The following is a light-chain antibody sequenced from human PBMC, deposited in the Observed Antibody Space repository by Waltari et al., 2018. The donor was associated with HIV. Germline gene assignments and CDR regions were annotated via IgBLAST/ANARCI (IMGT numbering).Light chain of an antibody. V-gene: IGKV4-1*01. CDR1: QSVLYSSNNKNY. CDR3: QQYSITPVT. J-gene: IGKJ2*01. Sequence: DIVMTQSPESLAVSRGERATMNCKSSQSVLYSSNNKNYLAWYQQKPGQPPKLLIYWASTRESGVPDRFSGSGSAIDFTLPISSLQAEDVAVYYCQQYSITPVTFGQGTKLEIK. CDR2: WAS.